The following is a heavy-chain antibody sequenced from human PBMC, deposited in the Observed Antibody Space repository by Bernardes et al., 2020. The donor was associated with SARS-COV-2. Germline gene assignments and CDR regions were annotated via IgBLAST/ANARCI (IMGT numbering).Heavy chain of an antibody. CDR3: ARDAKYCGGDCWDY. Sequence: GGSLSPSGAASGFTVSRYPMHWVRPAPGKGLEWVALISFDGTNKYYSDSVKGRFAVSRDNSKNTLSLQMNSLRSEDTAVYYCARDAKYCGGDCWDYWGQGTLVTVAS. D-gene: IGHD2-21*02. V-gene: IGHV3-30*09. CDR2: ISFDGTNK. J-gene: IGHJ4*02. CDR1: GFTVSRYP.